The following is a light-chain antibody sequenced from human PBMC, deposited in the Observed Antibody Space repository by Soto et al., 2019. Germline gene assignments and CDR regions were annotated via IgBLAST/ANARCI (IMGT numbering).Light chain of an antibody. J-gene: IGKJ1*01. Sequence: DIQMTQSPSTLSASVGDGVTITCRASQSISSWLAWYQQKPGKAPKLLIYDASSLESGVPSRFSGSGSGTEFTLTISSLQPDDFATYYCQQHNSYPWTFGQGTKVDIK. CDR1: QSISSW. CDR2: DAS. V-gene: IGKV1-5*01. CDR3: QQHNSYPWT.